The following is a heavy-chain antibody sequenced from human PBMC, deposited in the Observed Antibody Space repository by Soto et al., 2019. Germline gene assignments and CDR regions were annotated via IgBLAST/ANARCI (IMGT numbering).Heavy chain of an antibody. CDR3: ARARQAAAMIDY. V-gene: IGHV4-31*03. D-gene: IGHD2-2*01. Sequence: SETLSLTCTVSGGSISSGGYYWSWIRQHPGKGLEWIGYIYYSGSTYYNPSLKSRVTISVDTSKNQFSLKLSSVTAADTAVYYCARARQAAAMIDYWGQGTLVPVSS. CDR2: IYYSGST. CDR1: GGSISSGGYY. J-gene: IGHJ4*02.